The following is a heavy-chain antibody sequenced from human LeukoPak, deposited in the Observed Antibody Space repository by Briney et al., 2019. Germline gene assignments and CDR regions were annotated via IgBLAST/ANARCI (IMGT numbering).Heavy chain of an antibody. Sequence: GGSLRLSCAASGFTFSSYGMSWVRQAPGKGLEWVSLISGNGDSTYYADSVKGRFTISRDNSKNTLYLQMNSLRAEDTALYYCAKKTDSGSPGGFDPWGQGTLVTVSS. CDR2: ISGNGDST. J-gene: IGHJ5*02. D-gene: IGHD1-26*01. V-gene: IGHV3-23*01. CDR3: AKKTDSGSPGGFDP. CDR1: GFTFSSYG.